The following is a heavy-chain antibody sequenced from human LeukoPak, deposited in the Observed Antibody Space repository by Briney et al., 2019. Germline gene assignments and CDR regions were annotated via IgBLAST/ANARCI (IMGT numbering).Heavy chain of an antibody. J-gene: IGHJ5*02. V-gene: IGHV1-2*02. D-gene: IGHD2-15*01. CDR3: ARDFVVVVAATPENWFDP. CDR1: GYTFTGCY. CDR2: INPNSGDT. Sequence: GASVKVSCKASGYTFTGCYMHWVRQAPGQGLEWMGWINPNSGDTGYAQKFQGRVTMTRDTSITTAYMELSRLRSDDTAVYYCARDFVVVVAATPENWFDPWGQGTLVTVSS.